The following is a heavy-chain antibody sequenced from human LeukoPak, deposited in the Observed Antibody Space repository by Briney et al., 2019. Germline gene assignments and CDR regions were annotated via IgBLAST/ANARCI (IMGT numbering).Heavy chain of an antibody. V-gene: IGHV3-23*01. D-gene: IGHD3-22*01. Sequence: GGSLRLSCAASGFTFSSYAMSWVRQAPGKGLEWVSAISGSGGSTYYADSVKGRFTISRDNAKNSLYLQMNSLRAEDTAVYYCASGRYDSSGYYWNWGQGTLVTVSS. CDR2: ISGSGGST. J-gene: IGHJ4*02. CDR3: ASGRYDSSGYYWN. CDR1: GFTFSSYA.